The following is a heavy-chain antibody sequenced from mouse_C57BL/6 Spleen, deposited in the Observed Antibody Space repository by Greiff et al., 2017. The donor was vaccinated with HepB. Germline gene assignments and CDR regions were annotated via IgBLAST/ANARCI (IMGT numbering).Heavy chain of an antibody. J-gene: IGHJ4*01. V-gene: IGHV1-7*01. CDR2: INPSSGYT. D-gene: IGHD4-1*01. CDR1: GYTFTSYW. CDR3: ARLELGREIYYAMDY. Sequence: QVQLQQSGAELAKPGASVKLSCKASGYTFTSYWMHWVKQRPGQGLEWIGYINPSSGYTKYTQKFKDKATLTADKSSSTAYIQLSSLTYEDSAVYYCARLELGREIYYAMDYWGQGTSVTVSS.